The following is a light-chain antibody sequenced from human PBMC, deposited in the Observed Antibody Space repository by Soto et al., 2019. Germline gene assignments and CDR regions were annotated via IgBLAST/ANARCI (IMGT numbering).Light chain of an antibody. Sequence: QSVLTQPPSVSGAPGQRVTISCTGSSSNIEAGYDVHWYQQLPRTAPKLLIYSNSNRPSGVPDRFSGSKSGTSASLAITGLQAEDEADYYCQSYDSSLSGSRVFGGGTQLTVL. CDR2: SNS. J-gene: IGLJ2*01. CDR3: QSYDSSLSGSRV. V-gene: IGLV1-40*01. CDR1: SSNIEAGYD.